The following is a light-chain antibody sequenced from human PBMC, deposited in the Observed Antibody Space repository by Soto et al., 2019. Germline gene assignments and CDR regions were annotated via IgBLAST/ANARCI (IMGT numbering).Light chain of an antibody. Sequence: EIVLTQSPATVSLSPGERATLSCRASQSVSSNLAWYQQKPGQAPRLLIYDASNRATGIPARFSGSGSGTDFTLTISRLEPEVFAVYYCQRGDTFGQGTRLEIK. J-gene: IGKJ5*01. CDR3: QRGDT. CDR2: DAS. CDR1: QSVSSN. V-gene: IGKV3-11*01.